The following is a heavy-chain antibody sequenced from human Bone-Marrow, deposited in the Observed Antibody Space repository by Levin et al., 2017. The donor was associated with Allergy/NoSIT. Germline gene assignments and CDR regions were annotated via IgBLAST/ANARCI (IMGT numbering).Heavy chain of an antibody. J-gene: IGHJ4*02. CDR2: ISGSGGST. Sequence: GGSLRLSCAASGFTFSSYAMSWVRQAPGKGLEWVSAISGSGGSTYYADSVKGRFTISRDNSKNTLYLQMNSLRAEDTAVYYCAKDPTDAVTTTLDYWGQGTLVTVSS. CDR3: AKDPTDAVTTTLDY. D-gene: IGHD4-17*01. CDR1: GFTFSSYA. V-gene: IGHV3-23*01.